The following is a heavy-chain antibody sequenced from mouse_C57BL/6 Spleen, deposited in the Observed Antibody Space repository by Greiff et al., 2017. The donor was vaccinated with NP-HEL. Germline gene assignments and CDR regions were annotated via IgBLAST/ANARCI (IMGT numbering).Heavy chain of an antibody. D-gene: IGHD1-1*01. V-gene: IGHV1-81*01. J-gene: IGHJ1*03. CDR2: LSPRSGNT. CDR3: AMPLITTVGATWCFDV. CDR1: GYTFPSYG. Sequence: QVQLQQSGAELARPGASVKLSCKASGYTFPSYGISWVKQRTGQGLAWIGELSPRSGNTYYHEKFKGTATLTAAQSSSTAYMELRNLTSEGSSVYCCAMPLITTVGATWCFDVWGTGTTVTGSS.